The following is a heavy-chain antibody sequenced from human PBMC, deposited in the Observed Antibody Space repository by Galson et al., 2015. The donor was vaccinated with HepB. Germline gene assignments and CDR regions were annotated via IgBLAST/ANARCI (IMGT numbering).Heavy chain of an antibody. V-gene: IGHV5-10-1*01. J-gene: IGHJ3*02. D-gene: IGHD6-19*01. CDR3: ARPAVAGSAPEEDDAFDI. CDR1: GYSFTSYW. Sequence: QSGAEVKKPGESLRISCKGSGYSFTSYWISWVRQMPGKGLEWMGRIDPSDSYTNYSPSLQGHVTISADKSISTAYLQWSSLKASDTAMYYCARPAVAGSAPEEDDAFDIWGQGTMVTVSS. CDR2: IDPSDSYT.